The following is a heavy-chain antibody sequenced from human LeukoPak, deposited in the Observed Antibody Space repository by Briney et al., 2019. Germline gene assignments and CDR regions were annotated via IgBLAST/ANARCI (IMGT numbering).Heavy chain of an antibody. Sequence: TGGSLRPSCAASGFSFRSYAMHWVRQAPGKGLEWVSGITSGANTYYADSVKGRFTISRDNSENTLNLQMNSLRAEDTAIYYCAKARAGDITAAFNYWGQGTLVTVSS. J-gene: IGHJ4*02. D-gene: IGHD6-13*01. CDR3: AKARAGDITAAFNY. CDR1: GFSFRSYA. V-gene: IGHV3-23*01. CDR2: ITSGANT.